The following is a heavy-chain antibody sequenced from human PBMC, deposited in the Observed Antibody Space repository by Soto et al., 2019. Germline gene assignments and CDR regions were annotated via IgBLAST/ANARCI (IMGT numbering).Heavy chain of an antibody. D-gene: IGHD5-12*01. V-gene: IGHV4-30-2*06. Sequence: QLQLQESGSGLVKTSETLSLTCTVSGASISYGGFSWSWLRQSPGKGLEWIGYISHLESTYFHPSFKSRLTMSIDRTRNQFSLKLSSVTAADMAVYYCARGGGYDSFDYWGQGVLVTVSP. CDR3: ARGGGYDSFDY. CDR1: GASISYGGFS. J-gene: IGHJ4*02. CDR2: ISHLEST.